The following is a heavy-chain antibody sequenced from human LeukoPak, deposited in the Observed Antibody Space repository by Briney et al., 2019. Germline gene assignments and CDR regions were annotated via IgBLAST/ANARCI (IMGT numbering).Heavy chain of an antibody. CDR1: GGSISSYY. D-gene: IGHD2-8*02. CDR2: ISDIGSI. V-gene: IGHV4-59*08. CDR3: AGHHPRNTVDF. J-gene: IGHJ4*02. Sequence: SETLSLTCTVSGGSISSYYRSWIRQPPAKGLEWIAYISDIGSINYNPSLKSRVTISLDTSKNQFSLKLSSVTAADTAVYYCAGHHPRNTVDFWGQGTLVTVSS.